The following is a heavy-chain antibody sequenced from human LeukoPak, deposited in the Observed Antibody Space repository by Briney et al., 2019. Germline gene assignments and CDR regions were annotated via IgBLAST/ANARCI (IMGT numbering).Heavy chain of an antibody. CDR3: ASASNVDTAFDY. CDR1: GFTFSTYG. D-gene: IGHD5-18*01. J-gene: IGHJ4*02. Sequence: GGSLRLSCTASGFTFSTYGMHWVRQAPGKGLEWVAVISYDGSNKYYADSVKGRFTISRDNSKNTLYLQMNSLRAEDTAVYYCASASNVDTAFDYWGQGTLVTVSS. CDR2: ISYDGSNK. V-gene: IGHV3-30*19.